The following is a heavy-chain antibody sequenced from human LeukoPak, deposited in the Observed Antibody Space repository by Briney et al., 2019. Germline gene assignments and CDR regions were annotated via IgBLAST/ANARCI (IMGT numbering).Heavy chain of an antibody. D-gene: IGHD6-19*01. CDR2: ISSSGSTI. V-gene: IGHV3-48*03. CDR1: GFTFSSYE. Sequence: PGGSLRLSCAASGFTFSSYEMNWVRQAPGKGLEWVSYISSSGSTIYYADSVKGRFTISRDNAKNSLYLQMNSLRAEDTAVYYCARDVTGSSGYYYFDFWGQGTLVTVSS. J-gene: IGHJ4*02. CDR3: ARDVTGSSGYYYFDF.